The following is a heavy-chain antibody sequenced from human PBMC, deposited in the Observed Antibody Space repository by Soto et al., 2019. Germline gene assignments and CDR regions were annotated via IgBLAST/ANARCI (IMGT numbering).Heavy chain of an antibody. J-gene: IGHJ6*02. CDR3: AVHVWSGYYAYYYYAMDV. D-gene: IGHD3-3*01. Sequence: QVHLVQSGAEMKKPGSSVKVSCKASGGTFSSYSISWVRQAPGQGLDWMGGIIPIFGSANYAQNFQGRVTITADESTTTAYMELSNLRSEDTAVYYCAVHVWSGYYAYYYYAMDVWGQGTTVTVSS. CDR2: IIPIFGSA. V-gene: IGHV1-69*01. CDR1: GGTFSSYS.